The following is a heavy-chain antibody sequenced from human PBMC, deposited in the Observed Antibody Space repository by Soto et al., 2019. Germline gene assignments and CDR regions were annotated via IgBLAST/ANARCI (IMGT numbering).Heavy chain of an antibody. CDR1: GFTFSSYG. Sequence: QVQLVESGGGVVQPGRSLRLSCAASGFTFSSYGMHWVRQAPGKGLEWVAVIWYDGSNKYYADSVKGRFTISRDNSKNTLYLQMNSLRAEDTAVYYCARENDILTSYGMDVWGQGTTVTVSS. CDR2: IWYDGSNK. V-gene: IGHV3-33*01. D-gene: IGHD3-9*01. J-gene: IGHJ6*02. CDR3: ARENDILTSYGMDV.